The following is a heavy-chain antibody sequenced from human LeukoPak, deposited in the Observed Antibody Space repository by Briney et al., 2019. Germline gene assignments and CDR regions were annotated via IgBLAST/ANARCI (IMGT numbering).Heavy chain of an antibody. J-gene: IGHJ3*02. D-gene: IGHD3-10*01. CDR2: ISYDGSNK. V-gene: IGHV3-30-3*01. Sequence: GGSLRLSCAASGFTFSSYAMHWVRQAPGKGLEWVAVISYDGSNKYYADSVKGRFTISRDNSKNTLYLQISSLKAEDTAVYYCARWGLSYASRAFDIWGQGTMVTVSS. CDR3: ARWGLSYASRAFDI. CDR1: GFTFSSYA.